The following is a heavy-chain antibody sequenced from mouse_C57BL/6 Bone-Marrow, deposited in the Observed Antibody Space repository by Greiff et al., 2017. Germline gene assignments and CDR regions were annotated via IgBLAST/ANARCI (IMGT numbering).Heavy chain of an antibody. CDR2: ISSGGSYT. D-gene: IGHD2-4*01. CDR3: ARHSIYYDYDVPLFAY. CDR1: GFTFSSYG. V-gene: IGHV5-6*01. Sequence: DVHLVESGGDLVKPGGSLKLSCAASGFTFSSYGMSWVRQTPDKRLEWVATISSGGSYTYYPDRVKGRFTISRDNAKNTLYLQMSSLKSEDTAMYYCARHSIYYDYDVPLFAYWGQGTLVTVSA. J-gene: IGHJ3*01.